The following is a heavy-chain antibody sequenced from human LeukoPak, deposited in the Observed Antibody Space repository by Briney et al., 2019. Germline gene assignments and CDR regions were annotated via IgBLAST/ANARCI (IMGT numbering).Heavy chain of an antibody. D-gene: IGHD2-15*01. CDR1: GYTLTELS. V-gene: IGHV1-24*01. CDR3: ARDRVVAATDLSEGENY. CDR2: FDPEDGET. Sequence: ASVKVSCKVSGYTLTELSMHWVRQAPGKGLEWMGGFDPEDGETIYAQKFQGRVTMTEDTSTSTAYMELSSLRSEDTAVYYCARDRVVAATDLSEGENYWGQGTLVTVSS. J-gene: IGHJ4*02.